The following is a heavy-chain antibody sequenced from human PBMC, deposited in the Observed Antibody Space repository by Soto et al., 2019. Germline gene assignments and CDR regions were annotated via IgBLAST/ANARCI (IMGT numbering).Heavy chain of an antibody. CDR1: GFTFSSYW. J-gene: IGHJ6*02. V-gene: IGHV3-74*01. Sequence: GGSLRLSCAASGFTFSSYWMHWVRQAPGKGLVWVSRTNSDGSSTSYADSVKGRFTISRDNAKNTLYLQMNSLRAEDTAVYYCARGGYSSSWYVGGYYYGMDVWGQGTTVTVSS. D-gene: IGHD6-13*01. CDR3: ARGGYSSSWYVGGYYYGMDV. CDR2: TNSDGSST.